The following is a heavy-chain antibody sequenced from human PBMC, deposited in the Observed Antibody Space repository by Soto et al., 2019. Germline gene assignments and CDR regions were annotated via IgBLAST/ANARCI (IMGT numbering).Heavy chain of an antibody. J-gene: IGHJ2*01. V-gene: IGHV3-33*01. CDR2: ILYDGSDK. CDR1: GFTFSVYG. CDR3: APPSSGCSCPTNCPYWYFAF. D-gene: IGHD6-19*01. Sequence: QVQLVESGGGVVQPGRSLRLSCEASGFTFSVYGMHWVRQAPGKGLEWVAMILYDGSDKYYADSVKGRFTVSSDNSKNTMYLQMNGLRAEDTAVYYCAPPSSGCSCPTNCPYWYFAFWGRGTLVDVAS.